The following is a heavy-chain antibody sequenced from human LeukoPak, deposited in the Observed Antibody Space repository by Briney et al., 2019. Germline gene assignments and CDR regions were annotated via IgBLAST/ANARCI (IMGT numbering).Heavy chain of an antibody. CDR1: GYTFTRYG. CDR2: ISVNDGKT. Sequence: GASVKVSCKASGYTFTRYGFTWVRQAPGQGLEWMGWISVNDGKTSYAQKLKGRVTMTTDTSTSTAYMELRSLGFDDTAVYYCARSLHYYDNSGLFIQYWGQGTLVTVSS. J-gene: IGHJ1*01. D-gene: IGHD3-22*01. V-gene: IGHV1-18*01. CDR3: ARSLHYYDNSGLFIQY.